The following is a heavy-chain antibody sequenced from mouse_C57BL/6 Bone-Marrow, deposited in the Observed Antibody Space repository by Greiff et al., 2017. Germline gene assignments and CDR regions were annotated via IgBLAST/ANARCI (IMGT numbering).Heavy chain of an antibody. J-gene: IGHJ1*03. CDR3: ARKRWGWYFDV. V-gene: IGHV5-16*01. CDR2: INYDGSST. CDR1: GFTFSDYY. Sequence: EVMLVESEGGLVQPGSSMKLSCTASGFTFSDYYMPWVRQAPEKGLEWVANINYDGSSTYYLDSLKSRFIISRDNAKNILCLQMSSLKSEDTATYYCARKRWGWYFDVWGTGTTVTVSS. D-gene: IGHD2-3*01.